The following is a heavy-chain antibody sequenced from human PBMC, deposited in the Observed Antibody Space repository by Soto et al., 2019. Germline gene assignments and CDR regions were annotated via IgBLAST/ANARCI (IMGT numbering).Heavy chain of an antibody. CDR2: INHSGST. CDR3: ARGPGDSSGYSPFDY. Sequence: SATLSLTCAVYGGSFSGYYWSWIRPPPGKGLEWIGEINHSGSTNYNPSLKSRVTISVDTSKNQFSLKLSSVTAADTAVYYCARGPGDSSGYSPFDYWGQGTLVTVSA. V-gene: IGHV4-34*01. D-gene: IGHD3-22*01. J-gene: IGHJ4*02. CDR1: GGSFSGYY.